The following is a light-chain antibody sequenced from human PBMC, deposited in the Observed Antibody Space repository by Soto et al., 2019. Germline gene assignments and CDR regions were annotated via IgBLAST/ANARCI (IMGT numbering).Light chain of an antibody. CDR1: QSLVYSDGNTY. Sequence: DIVLTQTPLSSPVTLGQPASISCRSSQSLVYSDGNTYLSWLQQRPGQPPSLLIYQFSNRFSGVRDRFSGSGAGTDFTLKISRVGAEDVGVYCCVQFPQFPRPFGQGTKVEIK. CDR2: QFS. CDR3: VQFPQFPRP. J-gene: IGKJ1*01. V-gene: IGKV2-24*01.